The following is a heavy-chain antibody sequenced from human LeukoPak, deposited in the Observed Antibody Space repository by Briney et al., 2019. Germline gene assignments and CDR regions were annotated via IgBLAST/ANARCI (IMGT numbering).Heavy chain of an antibody. J-gene: IGHJ4*02. D-gene: IGHD5-18*01. CDR2: IWYDGSNK. CDR1: GFIFSSYA. Sequence: GGSLRLSCAASGFIFSSYAMHWVRQAPGKGPEWVAIIWYDGSNKYYAESVEGRFTISRDNSKNTLYLQMNSLRAEDTAAYSCARGLGYSYGYGIDYWGQETLVIASS. V-gene: IGHV3-33*01. CDR3: ARGLGYSYGYGIDY.